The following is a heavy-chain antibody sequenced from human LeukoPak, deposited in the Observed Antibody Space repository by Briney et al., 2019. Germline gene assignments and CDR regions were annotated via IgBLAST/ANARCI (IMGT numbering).Heavy chain of an antibody. D-gene: IGHD2-8*01. CDR3: ARDRRYCTNGVCYYYYYYMDV. CDR1: GGSISSYY. J-gene: IGHJ6*03. Sequence: PSETLSLTCTVSGGSISSYYWSWIRQPPGKGLEWIGYIYYSGGTNYNPSLKSRVTISVDTSKNQFSLKLSSVTAADTAVYYCARDRRYCTNGVCYYYYYYMDVWGKGTTVTVSS. V-gene: IGHV4-59*01. CDR2: IYYSGGT.